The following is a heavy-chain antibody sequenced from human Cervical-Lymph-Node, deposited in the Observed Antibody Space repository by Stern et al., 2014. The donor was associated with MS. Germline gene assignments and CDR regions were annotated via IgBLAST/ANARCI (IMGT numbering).Heavy chain of an antibody. Sequence: MQLVESGGGVVQPGRSLRLSCAASGFTFSNYGMHWVRQAPGKGLEWVAVIWYDESKKYYADFVRGRFTISRDNSQNTLYLQMNSLRPEDTAVYYCAALNYDILTGYYSAYWGQGTLVTVSS. D-gene: IGHD3-9*01. CDR2: IWYDESKK. CDR1: GFTFSNYG. V-gene: IGHV3-33*01. CDR3: AALNYDILTGYYSAY. J-gene: IGHJ4*02.